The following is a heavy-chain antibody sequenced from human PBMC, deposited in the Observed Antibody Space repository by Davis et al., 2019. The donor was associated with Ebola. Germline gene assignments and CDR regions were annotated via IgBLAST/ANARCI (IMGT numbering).Heavy chain of an antibody. V-gene: IGHV3-23*01. Sequence: GESLKISCAVSGFTFSSYSMSWVRRAPGKGLEWVSTLGLSADTYYADSVKGRFTISRDNSKNTLHLQMNSLRVEDTAIYYCAKDTTNVWFDVWGQGTIVTVSS. CDR2: LGLSADT. J-gene: IGHJ3*01. CDR1: GFTFSSYS. D-gene: IGHD1-26*01. CDR3: AKDTTNVWFDV.